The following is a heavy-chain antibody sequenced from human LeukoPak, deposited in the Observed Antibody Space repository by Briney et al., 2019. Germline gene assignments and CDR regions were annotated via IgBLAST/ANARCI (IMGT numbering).Heavy chain of an antibody. Sequence: GESLKISCKGSGYGFTNYWVGWVRQMPGKGLEWMGIIYPGDSDTRYSPSFQGQVTISADKSISTAYLQWSSLKASDTAMYYCARRWYYGSGSYGDDAFDIWGQGTMVTVSS. CDR3: ARRWYYGSGSYGDDAFDI. CDR2: IYPGDSDT. V-gene: IGHV5-51*01. CDR1: GYGFTNYW. J-gene: IGHJ3*02. D-gene: IGHD3-10*01.